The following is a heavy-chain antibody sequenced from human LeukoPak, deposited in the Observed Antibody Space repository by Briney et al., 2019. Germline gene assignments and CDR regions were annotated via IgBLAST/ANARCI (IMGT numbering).Heavy chain of an antibody. V-gene: IGHV1-69*06. Sequence: GASVKVSCKASGGTFSSYAISWVRQAPGQGLEWMGGIIPIFGTANYAQKFQGRVTITADKSTSTAYMELSSLRSEDTAVYYCARGIVGATIDYYYYMDVWGKGTTVTISS. CDR1: GGTFSSYA. CDR2: IIPIFGTA. J-gene: IGHJ6*03. CDR3: ARGIVGATIDYYYYMDV. D-gene: IGHD1-26*01.